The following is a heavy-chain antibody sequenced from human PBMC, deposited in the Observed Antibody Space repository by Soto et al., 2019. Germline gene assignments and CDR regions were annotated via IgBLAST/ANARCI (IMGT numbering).Heavy chain of an antibody. V-gene: IGHV4-31*02. CDR2: IFYSGSA. D-gene: IGHD1-1*01. CDR3: ARDGIGNWFDP. CDR1: GGSISSGRYY. Sequence: SETLSLTCTVSGGSISSGRYYWSWIRQHPGKGLEWIGYIFYSGSAYYNPSLKSRVTISVDTSKNQFSLRLSSVTAADTAVYYCARDGIGNWFDPWGQGTLVTVSS. J-gene: IGHJ5*02.